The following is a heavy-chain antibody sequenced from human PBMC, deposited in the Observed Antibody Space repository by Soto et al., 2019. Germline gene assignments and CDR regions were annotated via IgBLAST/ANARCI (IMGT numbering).Heavy chain of an antibody. J-gene: IGHJ5*02. CDR3: ARGNDFRTGWFDP. CDR1: AGSISSGTYY. CDR2: MYYSGTT. Sequence: QVQLQESGPGLVKPSQTLSLTCTVSAGSISSGTYYWNWIRQHPGKGLEWIGYMYYSGTTYYNPSLQSRLTISGDTSKNQFSLKLSSVTVADTPVYYCARGNDFRTGWFDPWGQGIMVTVSS. D-gene: IGHD4-4*01. V-gene: IGHV4-31*03.